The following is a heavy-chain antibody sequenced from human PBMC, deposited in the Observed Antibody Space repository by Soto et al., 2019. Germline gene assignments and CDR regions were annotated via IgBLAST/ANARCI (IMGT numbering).Heavy chain of an antibody. D-gene: IGHD2-15*01. V-gene: IGHV3-33*01. CDR2: IWYDGSNK. CDR1: GFTFSSYG. CDR3: ARDHRRYCSGGSCYGWFDP. Sequence: QVQLVESGGGVVQPGRSLRLSCAASGFTFSSYGMHWVRQAPGKGLEWVAVIWYDGSNKYYADSVKGRFTISRDNSKNTLYLQMNSLRADDTAAYYCARDHRRYCSGGSCYGWFDPWGQGTLVTVSS. J-gene: IGHJ5*02.